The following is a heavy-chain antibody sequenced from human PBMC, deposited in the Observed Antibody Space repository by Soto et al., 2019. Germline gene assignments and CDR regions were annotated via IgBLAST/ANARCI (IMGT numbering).Heavy chain of an antibody. V-gene: IGHV1-69*01. D-gene: IGHD1-26*01. CDR1: GGTFSSYA. J-gene: IGHJ5*02. CDR2: IIPIFGTA. Sequence: QVQLVQSGAEVKKPGSSVKVSCKASGGTFSSYAISWVRQAPGQGLEWMGGIIPIFGTANYAQKFQGRVTITADESTSTAYMELSSMRSEDTAVYYWARGPLEVVGAIYGRYWFDPWGQGTLVTVSS. CDR3: ARGPLEVVGAIYGRYWFDP.